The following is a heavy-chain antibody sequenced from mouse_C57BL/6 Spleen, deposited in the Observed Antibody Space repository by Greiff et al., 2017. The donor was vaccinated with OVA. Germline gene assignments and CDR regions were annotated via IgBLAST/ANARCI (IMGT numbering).Heavy chain of an antibody. CDR2: IYPGDGDT. Sequence: QVQLKQSGPELVKPGASVKISCKASGYAFSSSWMNWVKQRPGKGLEWIGRIYPGDGDTNYNGKFKGKATLTADKSSSTAYMQLSSLTSEDSAVYFCERGDYGSLDYWGQGTTLTVSS. CDR1: GYAFSSSW. CDR3: ERGDYGSLDY. J-gene: IGHJ2*01. D-gene: IGHD1-1*01. V-gene: IGHV1-82*01.